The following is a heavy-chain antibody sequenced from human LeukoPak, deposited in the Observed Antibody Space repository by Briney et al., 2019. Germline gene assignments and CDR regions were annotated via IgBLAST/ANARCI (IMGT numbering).Heavy chain of an antibody. CDR2: IYYSGST. D-gene: IGHD6-13*01. V-gene: IGHV4-59*01. CDR1: GGSISSYY. CDR3: ARSWGSSWYYDY. J-gene: IGHJ4*02. Sequence: SETLSLTGTVSGGSISSYYWSWIRQPPGKGLEWIGYIYYSGSTNYNPSLKSRVTISVDTSKNQFSLKLSSVTAADTAVYYCARSWGSSWYYDYWGQGTLVTVSS.